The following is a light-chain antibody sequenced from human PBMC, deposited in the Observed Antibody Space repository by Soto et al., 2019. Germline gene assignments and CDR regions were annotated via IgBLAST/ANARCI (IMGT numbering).Light chain of an antibody. CDR3: QTWGTGPWV. J-gene: IGLJ3*02. CDR2: VYSDGSH. CDR1: SGHSSYD. V-gene: IGLV4-69*01. Sequence: QPVLTQSPSASASLGASVKLTCTLSSGHSSYDIAWHQQQPGKGPHFLMKVYSDGSHTKGYGIPDRFSGSSSGTERYLTISSLQSEDEADYYCQTWGTGPWVFGGGTQLTVL.